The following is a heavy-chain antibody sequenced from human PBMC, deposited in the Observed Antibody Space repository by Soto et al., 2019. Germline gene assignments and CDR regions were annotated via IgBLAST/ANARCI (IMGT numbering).Heavy chain of an antibody. CDR1: GYTFTGYY. CDR3: ARDPATQGSPDPYFDY. Sequence: GASVKVSCKASGYTFTGYYMHWVRQAPGRGLEWMGWINPNSGGTNYAQKFQGWVTMTRDTSISTAYMELSRLRSDDTAVYYCARDPATQGSPDPYFDYWGQGTLVTVSS. CDR2: INPNSGGT. V-gene: IGHV1-2*04. J-gene: IGHJ4*02.